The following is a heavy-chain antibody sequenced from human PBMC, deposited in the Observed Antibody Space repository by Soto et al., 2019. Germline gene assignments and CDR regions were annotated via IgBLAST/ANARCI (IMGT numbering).Heavy chain of an antibody. V-gene: IGHV4-34*01. J-gene: IGHJ4*02. CDR2: INHSGCT. D-gene: IGHD6-6*01. CDR1: GGSFSGYY. CDR3: ARGISSSCFDY. Sequence: SETLSLTCAVYGGSFSGYYWSWIRQPPGKGLEWIGEINHSGCTNYNPSLKSRVTISVDTSKNQFSLKLSSVTAADTAVYYCARGISSSCFDYWGQGTLVTVSS.